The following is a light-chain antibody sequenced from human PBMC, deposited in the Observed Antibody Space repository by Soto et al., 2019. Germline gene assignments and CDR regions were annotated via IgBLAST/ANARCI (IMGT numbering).Light chain of an antibody. CDR2: GNS. CDR1: SSNIGAGYD. V-gene: IGLV1-40*01. CDR3: QSYDSSLSVV. Sequence: QPVLTQPPSVSGAPGQRVTISCTGSSSNIGAGYDVHWYQQLPGTAPKLLIYGNSNRPSGVPDRFSWSKSGTSASLAITGLQAEDEACYYCQSYDSSLSVVFGGGTKLTVL. J-gene: IGLJ2*01.